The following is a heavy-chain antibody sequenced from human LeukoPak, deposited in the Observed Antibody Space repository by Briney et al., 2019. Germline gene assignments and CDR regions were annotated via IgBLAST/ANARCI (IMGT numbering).Heavy chain of an antibody. D-gene: IGHD5-12*01. CDR1: GGSFSNYY. J-gene: IGHJ6*02. CDR3: ARVSGATITTYYGVDV. Sequence: SETLSLTCTVSGGSFSNYYWSWIRQPPGKGLEWIGNIHYSGSTIYNPSLKSRVTISMDMSKSQFSLRLSSVTAVDTAVYYCARVSGATITTYYGVDVWGQGTMVTVSS. CDR2: IHYSGST. V-gene: IGHV4-59*01.